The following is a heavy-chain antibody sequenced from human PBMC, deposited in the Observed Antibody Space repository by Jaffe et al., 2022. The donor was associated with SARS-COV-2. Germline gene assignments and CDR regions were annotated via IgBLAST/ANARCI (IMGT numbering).Heavy chain of an antibody. V-gene: IGHV5-51*01. D-gene: IGHD6-13*01. CDR2: IYPGDSDT. CDR3: ARHRRVLYSSSWGSGGRRWYYYMDV. Sequence: EVQLVQSGAEVKKPGESLKISCKGSGYSFTSYWIGWVRQMPGKGLEWMGIIYPGDSDTRYSPSFQGQVTISADKSISTAYLQWSSLKASDTAMYYCARHRRVLYSSSWGSGGRRWYYYMDVWGKGTTVTVSS. CDR1: GYSFTSYW. J-gene: IGHJ6*03.